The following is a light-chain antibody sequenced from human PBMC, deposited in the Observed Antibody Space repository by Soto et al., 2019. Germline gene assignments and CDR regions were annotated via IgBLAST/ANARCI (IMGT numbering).Light chain of an antibody. CDR1: QDISNS. Sequence: DIQMTQSPSSLSTSVGERVTITCQASQDISNSLNWYQQKPGKAPRLLIYTASSLQSGVPSRFSGSGSGTDFTLTISSMQPEDFATYYCHQSYSTPLTFGGGTKVEIK. CDR3: HQSYSTPLT. CDR2: TAS. V-gene: IGKV1-39*01. J-gene: IGKJ4*01.